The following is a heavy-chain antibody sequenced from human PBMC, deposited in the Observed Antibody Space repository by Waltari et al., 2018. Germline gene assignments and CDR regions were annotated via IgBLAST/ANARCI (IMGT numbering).Heavy chain of an antibody. Sequence: QVQLVQSGAAVKKPGYSVKVSCKASGVTCSSYAISWVREAPGHGLEWMGGIIPIFGTANYAQKFQGRVTLTADESTSTASMELSSLRSEDTAVYYCARRYCGGDCYPRWGDYYYYGMDVWGPGTTVTVSS. D-gene: IGHD2-21*01. CDR2: IIPIFGTA. J-gene: IGHJ6*02. CDR3: ARRYCGGDCYPRWGDYYYYGMDV. V-gene: IGHV1-69*13. CDR1: GVTCSSYA.